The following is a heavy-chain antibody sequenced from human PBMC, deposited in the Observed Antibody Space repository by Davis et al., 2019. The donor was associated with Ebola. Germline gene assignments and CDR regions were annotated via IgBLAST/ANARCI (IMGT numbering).Heavy chain of an antibody. CDR2: ISWNSGSI. CDR1: GFTFDDYA. D-gene: IGHD6-13*01. V-gene: IGHV3-9*03. Sequence: PGGSLRLSCAASGFTFDDYAMHWVRQAPGKGLEWVSGISWNSGSIGYADSVKGRFTISRDNAKNSLYLQMNSLRAEDMALYYCAKGLVGSWYWDGMDVWGQGTTVTVSS. J-gene: IGHJ6*02. CDR3: AKGLVGSWYWDGMDV.